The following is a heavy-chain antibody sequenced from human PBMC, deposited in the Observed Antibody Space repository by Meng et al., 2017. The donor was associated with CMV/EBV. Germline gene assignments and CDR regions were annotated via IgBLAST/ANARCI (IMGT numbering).Heavy chain of an antibody. V-gene: IGHV3-7*01. CDR3: ARDHATWFDP. D-gene: IGHD2-15*01. CDR2: IKQDGCEK. Sequence: GESLKISCAASGFTFSSYWMSWVRQAPGKGLEWVANIKQDGCEKYYVDSVKGRFTISRDNAKNSLYLQMNSLRAEDTAVYYCARDHATWFDPWGQGTLVTVSS. CDR1: GFTFSSYW. J-gene: IGHJ5*02.